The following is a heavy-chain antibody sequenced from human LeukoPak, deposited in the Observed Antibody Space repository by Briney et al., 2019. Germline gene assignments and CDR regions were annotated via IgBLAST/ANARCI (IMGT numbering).Heavy chain of an antibody. CDR2: ISHSGST. CDR3: ARSYCSSTSCYRRPFDY. Sequence: SETLSLTCAVYGGSFSGYYWSWIRQPPGKGLEWIGEISHSGSTNYNPSLKSRVTISVDTSKNQFSLKLSSVTAADTAVYYCARSYCSSTSCYRRPFDYWGQGTLVTVSS. J-gene: IGHJ4*02. D-gene: IGHD2-2*02. V-gene: IGHV4-34*01. CDR1: GGSFSGYY.